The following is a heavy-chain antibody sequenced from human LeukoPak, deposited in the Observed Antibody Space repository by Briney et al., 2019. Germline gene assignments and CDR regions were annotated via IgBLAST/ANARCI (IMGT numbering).Heavy chain of an antibody. CDR3: VGGAYYDILTGPKTSYYYYGMDV. CDR1: GFIFSSYA. V-gene: IGHV3-23*01. Sequence: GGSLRLSCAASGFIFSSYAMSWVRQAPGKGLEWVSEISGSGGSKYYADSVKGRFTISRDNSKNTLYLQMNSLRAEDTAVYYCVGGAYYDILTGPKTSYYYYGMDVWGQGTTVTVSS. J-gene: IGHJ6*02. CDR2: ISGSGGSK. D-gene: IGHD3-9*01.